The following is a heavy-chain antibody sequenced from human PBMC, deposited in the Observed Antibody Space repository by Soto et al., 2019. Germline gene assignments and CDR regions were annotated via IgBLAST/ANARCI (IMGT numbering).Heavy chain of an antibody. CDR2: ISSSSSYI. V-gene: IGHV3-21*01. D-gene: IGHD3-22*01. J-gene: IGHJ4*02. Sequence: GGSLRLSCAASGFTFSSYSMNWVRQAPGKGLEWVSSISSSSSYIYYADSVKGRFTISRDNVKNSLYLQMNSRRAEDTAVYYCARDLDYYDSSGSGDYWGQGTLVTVSS. CDR1: GFTFSSYS. CDR3: ARDLDYYDSSGSGDY.